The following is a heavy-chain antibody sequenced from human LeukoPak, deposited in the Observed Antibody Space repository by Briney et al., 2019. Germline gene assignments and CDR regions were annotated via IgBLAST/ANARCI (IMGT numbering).Heavy chain of an antibody. V-gene: IGHV3-23*01. CDR1: GFTFSSYA. Sequence: GGSLRLSCAASGFTFSSYAMSWVRQAPGKGLEWVSAITNSGDSTYYADSVKGRFTISRDNSKNTLYLQMNSLRAEDTAVYYCAKDRGGGFDSWGQGTLVTVTS. CDR2: ITNSGDST. J-gene: IGHJ4*02. CDR3: AKDRGGGFDS. D-gene: IGHD3-10*01.